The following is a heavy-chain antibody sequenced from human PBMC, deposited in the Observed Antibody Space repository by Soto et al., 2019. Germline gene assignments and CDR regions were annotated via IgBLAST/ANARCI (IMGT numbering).Heavy chain of an antibody. V-gene: IGHV3-33*01. J-gene: IGHJ4*02. D-gene: IGHD3-3*01. CDR2: IWYDGSNK. CDR3: ARGQDLFWSGYPFDY. CDR1: GFTFSSYG. Sequence: GGSLRLSCAASGFTFSSYGMHWVRQAPGKGLEWVAVIWYDGSNKYYADSVKGRFTISRGNSKNTLYLQMNSLRAEDTAVYYCARGQDLFWSGYPFDYWGQGTLVTVS.